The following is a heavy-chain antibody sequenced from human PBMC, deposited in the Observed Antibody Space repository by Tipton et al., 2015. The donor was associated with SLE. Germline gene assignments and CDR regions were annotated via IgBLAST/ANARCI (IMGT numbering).Heavy chain of an antibody. CDR2: VNHSGST. J-gene: IGHJ4*02. V-gene: IGHV4-34*01. CDR3: ARGRIAVAGNHFDY. CDR1: GESFSASQ. Sequence: TLSLTCTVYGESFSASQWTWIRQPPGKGLEWIGEVNHSGSTTYNPSLKSRVTISVDTSKNQFSLRLSSVTAADTAVYYCARGRIAVAGNHFDYWGQGTLVTVSS. D-gene: IGHD6-19*01.